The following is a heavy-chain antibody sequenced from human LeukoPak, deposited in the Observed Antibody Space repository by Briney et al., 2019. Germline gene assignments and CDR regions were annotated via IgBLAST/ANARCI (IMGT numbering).Heavy chain of an antibody. V-gene: IGHV1-18*01. D-gene: IGHD2-2*01. J-gene: IGHJ3*02. CDR3: ARIVRGIVPAANDAFDI. Sequence: ASVKVSCKASGYTFTSYGISLVRQAPGQGLEWMGWISAYNGNTNYAQKLQGRVTMTTDTSTSTAYMELRSLRSDDTAVYYCARIVRGIVPAANDAFDIWGQGTMVTVSS. CDR1: GYTFTSYG. CDR2: ISAYNGNT.